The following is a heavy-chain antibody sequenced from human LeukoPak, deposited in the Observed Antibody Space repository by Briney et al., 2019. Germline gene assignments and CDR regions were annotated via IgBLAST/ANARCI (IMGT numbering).Heavy chain of an antibody. D-gene: IGHD6-13*01. J-gene: IGHJ4*02. Sequence: SVKVSCKASGGTFSSYAITWVRQAPGQGLEWMGRITPIFGTANYAQKFQGRVTITTDESTRTAYMELSSLRSEDTAVYYCARERPPGDSSSWFLEGYFDIWGQGSLVIVSS. CDR1: GGTFSSYA. CDR3: ARERPPGDSSSWFLEGYFDI. CDR2: ITPIFGTA. V-gene: IGHV1-69*05.